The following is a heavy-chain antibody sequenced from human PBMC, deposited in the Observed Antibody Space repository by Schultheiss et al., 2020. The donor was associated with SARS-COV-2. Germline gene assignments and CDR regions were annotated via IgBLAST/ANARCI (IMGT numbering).Heavy chain of an antibody. CDR3: ARSRRPQTYNWFDP. CDR1: GYTFTGYY. J-gene: IGHJ5*02. V-gene: IGHV1-69*13. Sequence: SVKVSCKASGYTFTGYYMHWVRQAPGQGLEWMGGIIPIFGTANYAQKFQGRVTITADESTSTAYMELSSLRSEDTAVYYCARSRRPQTYNWFDPWGQGTLVTVSS. CDR2: IIPIFGTA.